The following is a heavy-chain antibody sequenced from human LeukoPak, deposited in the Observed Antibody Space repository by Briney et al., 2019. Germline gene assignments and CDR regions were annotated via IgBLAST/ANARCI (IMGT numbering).Heavy chain of an antibody. CDR1: GGSFSGYY. CDR2: INHSGST. V-gene: IGHV4-34*01. CDR3: ARRSDTAMVFDDY. Sequence: SETLSLTCAVYGGSFSGYYWSWIGQPPGKGLEWIGEINHSGSTNYNPSLKSRVTMSVDTSKNQFSLELSSVTAADTAVYYCARRSDTAMVFDDYWGQGTLVTVSS. J-gene: IGHJ4*02. D-gene: IGHD5-18*01.